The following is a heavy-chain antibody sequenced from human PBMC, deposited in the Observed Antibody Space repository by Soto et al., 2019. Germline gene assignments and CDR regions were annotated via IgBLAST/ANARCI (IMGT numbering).Heavy chain of an antibody. CDR3: ARDLPVLPGYPNDAFDI. J-gene: IGHJ3*02. Sequence: PSQTRSLTCSSSGWSFSSNRAAWNWIRQSPSRGLEWLGRTYYRSKWYNDYAVSVKSRITINPDTSKNQFSLQLNSVTPEDTAVYYCARDLPVLPGYPNDAFDIWGQGTMVTVSS. CDR2: TYYRSKWYN. D-gene: IGHD3-9*01. V-gene: IGHV6-1*01. CDR1: GWSFSSNRAA.